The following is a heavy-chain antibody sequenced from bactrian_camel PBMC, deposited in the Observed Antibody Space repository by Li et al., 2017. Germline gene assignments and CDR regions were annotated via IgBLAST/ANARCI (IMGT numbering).Heavy chain of an antibody. CDR3: ATGPYGLGVLMHNHDLAT. V-gene: IGHV3S53*01. CDR1: VNSNNLNR. Sequence: HVQLVESGGGLVQAGGSLNLSCAATVNSNNLNRMGWFRQAPGKEREGVAAVDTDGDTQYADSVKGRFTVSRDNTNTLYLQLNNLKPEHSAMYYRATGPYGLGVLMHNHDLATWGQGTQVTVS. D-gene: IGHD5*01. CDR2: VDTDGDT. J-gene: IGHJ4*01.